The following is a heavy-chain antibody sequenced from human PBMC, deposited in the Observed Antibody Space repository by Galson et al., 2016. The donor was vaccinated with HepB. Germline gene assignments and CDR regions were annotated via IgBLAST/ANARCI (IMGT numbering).Heavy chain of an antibody. CDR2: IFHSGST. J-gene: IGHJ4*02. CDR1: GDSITSGNW. CDR3: AGQGAIGYCYGR. D-gene: IGHD5-18*01. V-gene: IGHV4-4*02. Sequence: ETLSLTCNVSGDSITSGNWWTWVRQPPGKGLEWIGEIFHSGSTNYNPSLKGRVTISVDKSRNQVSLQLDSVSAADTAVYYCAGQGAIGYCYGRWGQGTLVTVSS.